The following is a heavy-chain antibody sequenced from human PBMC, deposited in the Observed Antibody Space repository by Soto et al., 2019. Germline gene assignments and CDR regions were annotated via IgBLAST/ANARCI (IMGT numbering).Heavy chain of an antibody. D-gene: IGHD1-7*01. Sequence: QVQLQESGPGLVKPSGTLSLTCAVSGGSFTSNNWWTWVRQPPGQGLEWIGESYRTGSTNYNPSLKSRVTISLDKSENHFSLKVTSLTAADTAVYYCASRDPGTSVDYWGQGTLVTVSS. V-gene: IGHV4-4*02. CDR3: ASRDPGTSVDY. CDR1: GGSFTSNNW. CDR2: SYRTGST. J-gene: IGHJ4*02.